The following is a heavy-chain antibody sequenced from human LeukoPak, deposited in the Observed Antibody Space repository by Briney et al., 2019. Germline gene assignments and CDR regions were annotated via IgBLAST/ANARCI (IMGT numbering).Heavy chain of an antibody. Sequence: PGRSLRLSCAASGFTFDDYAMHWVRHAPGKGLEWVSGISWNSGSIGYADSVKGRFTISRDNAKNSLYLQMNSLRAEDTALYYCAKGEWELRSPFDYWGQGTLVTVSS. CDR2: ISWNSGSI. CDR3: AKGEWELRSPFDY. D-gene: IGHD1-26*01. V-gene: IGHV3-9*01. CDR1: GFTFDDYA. J-gene: IGHJ4*02.